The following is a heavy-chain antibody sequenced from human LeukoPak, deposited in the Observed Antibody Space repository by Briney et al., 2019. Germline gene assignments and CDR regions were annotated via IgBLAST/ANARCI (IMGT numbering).Heavy chain of an antibody. Sequence: ASVKVSCKASGYTFTSYDINWVRQATGQGLEWMGWISPDNGNTDYAQKLQGRVTMTTDTSTSTAYMELRSLRSDDTAVYYCAREQLYYFDYWGQGTLVTVSS. D-gene: IGHD2-2*01. J-gene: IGHJ4*02. CDR2: ISPDNGNT. CDR3: AREQLYYFDY. CDR1: GYTFTSYD. V-gene: IGHV1-18*01.